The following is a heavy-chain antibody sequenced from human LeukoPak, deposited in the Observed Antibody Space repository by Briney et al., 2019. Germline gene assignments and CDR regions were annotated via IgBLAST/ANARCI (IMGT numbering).Heavy chain of an antibody. D-gene: IGHD3-22*01. Sequence: GGSLRLSCAASGFSFSSYAMSWVRQTPGKGLEWVSGISGSGGSTYYADSVKGRFTISRDNSKNTLYLQMNSLRAEDTAVYYCAKVPSYYDSTGHYHFFDYWGQGTLVTVSS. CDR1: GFSFSSYA. J-gene: IGHJ4*02. CDR2: ISGSGGST. V-gene: IGHV3-23*01. CDR3: AKVPSYYDSTGHYHFFDY.